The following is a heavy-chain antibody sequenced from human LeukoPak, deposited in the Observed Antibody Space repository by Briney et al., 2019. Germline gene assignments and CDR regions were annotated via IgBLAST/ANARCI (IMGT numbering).Heavy chain of an antibody. CDR1: GFSFSSYG. V-gene: IGHV3-33*08. CDR2: IWYDGSNK. D-gene: IGHD6-19*01. J-gene: IGHJ4*02. CDR3: ARSSLLYSSGWSGYYFDY. Sequence: GGSLRLSCAASGFSFSSYGMHWVRQAPGKGREWVAVIWYDGSNKYYADSVKGRFTISRDNSKNTLYLQMNSLRAEDTAVYYCARSSLLYSSGWSGYYFDYWGQGTLVTVSS.